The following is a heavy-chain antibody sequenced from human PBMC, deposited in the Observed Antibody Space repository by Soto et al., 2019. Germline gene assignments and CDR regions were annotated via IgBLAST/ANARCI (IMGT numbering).Heavy chain of an antibody. J-gene: IGHJ4*02. D-gene: IGHD6-19*01. CDR2: IYYSGST. Sequence: SETLSLTCTVSGGSVSSGSYYWSWIRQPPGKGLEWIGYIYYSGSTNYNPSLKSRVTISVDTSKNQFSLQLSSVNAADTAVYYCARDGEAVAFGHWGQGTLVTVSS. CDR1: GGSVSSGSYY. CDR3: ARDGEAVAFGH. V-gene: IGHV4-61*01.